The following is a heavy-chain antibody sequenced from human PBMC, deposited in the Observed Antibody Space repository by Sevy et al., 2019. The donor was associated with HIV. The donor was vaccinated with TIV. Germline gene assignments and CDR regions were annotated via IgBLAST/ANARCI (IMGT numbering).Heavy chain of an antibody. CDR2: MNGNGGTT. D-gene: IGHD3-22*01. V-gene: IGHV3-23*01. Sequence: GGSLRLSCAASGFTFTTYAMNWVRQAPGKGLEWLSDMNGNGGTTYYANSVQGRFTISRDNSRNTLYLQMKSLRAEDKAVYYCSKGDRTFYGMDVWGQGTTVTVSS. CDR1: GFTFTTYA. CDR3: SKGDRTFYGMDV. J-gene: IGHJ6*02.